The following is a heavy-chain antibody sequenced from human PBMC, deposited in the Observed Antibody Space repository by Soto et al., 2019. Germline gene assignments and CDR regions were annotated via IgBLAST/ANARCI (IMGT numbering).Heavy chain of an antibody. CDR2: IIPIFGTA. J-gene: IGHJ6*02. CDR1: GGTFSSYA. V-gene: IGHV1-69*06. D-gene: IGHD3-3*01. CDR3: ARALTDYDFWSGTTDPYYYYYYGMDV. Sequence: SVKVSCKASGGTFSSYAISWVRQAPGQGLEWMGGIIPIFGTANYAQKFQGRVTITADKSPSTAYMELSSLRSEDTAVYYCARALTDYDFWSGTTDPYYYYYYGMDVWGQGTKVTVYS.